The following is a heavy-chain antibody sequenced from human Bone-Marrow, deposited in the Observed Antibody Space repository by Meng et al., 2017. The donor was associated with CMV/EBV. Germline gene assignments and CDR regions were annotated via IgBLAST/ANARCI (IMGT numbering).Heavy chain of an antibody. CDR3: AKPYYYESPSGMDV. D-gene: IGHD3-22*01. CDR1: GFTFSSYA. V-gene: IGHV3-30*02. CDR2: IRYDGSNT. J-gene: IGHJ6*02. Sequence: GESLKISCAASGFTFSSYAMHWVRQAPGKGLEWVAFIRYDGSNTYYTDSVKGRFTISRDDSKNTLYLQMNSLRDEDTAVYYCAKPYYYESPSGMDVWGQGTTVTVSS.